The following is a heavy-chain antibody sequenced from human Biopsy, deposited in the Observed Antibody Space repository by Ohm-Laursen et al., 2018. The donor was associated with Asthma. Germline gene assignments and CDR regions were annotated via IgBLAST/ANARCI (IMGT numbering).Heavy chain of an antibody. CDR1: GFVFSQCG. CDR3: AGQSGQDYGDSSGFDI. Sequence: SLRLPCAASGFVFSQCGMHWVRQGPGKGLEWVALVSSDGHNKYYEDSVKGRFTISRDNSRKRLYLQINRLTVEDSAVYFCAGQSGQDYGDSSGFDIWGQGTKVAVSS. J-gene: IGHJ3*02. D-gene: IGHD3-22*01. V-gene: IGHV3-30*03. CDR2: VSSDGHNK.